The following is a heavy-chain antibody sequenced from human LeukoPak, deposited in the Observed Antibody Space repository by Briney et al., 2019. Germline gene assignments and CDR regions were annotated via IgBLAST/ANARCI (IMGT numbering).Heavy chain of an antibody. V-gene: IGHV3-23*01. CDR3: AKRGVVIRVILVGFHKEAYYFDS. D-gene: IGHD3-22*01. Sequence: GGSLRLSCAVSGITLSNSGMSWVCQAPGKGLEWVAGISGSGGGTNYADSVKGRFTISRDNPKNTLYLQMSSLGAEDTAVYFCAKRGVVIRVILVGFHKEAYYFDSWGQGALVTVSS. CDR2: ISGSGGGT. CDR1: GITLSNSG. J-gene: IGHJ4*02.